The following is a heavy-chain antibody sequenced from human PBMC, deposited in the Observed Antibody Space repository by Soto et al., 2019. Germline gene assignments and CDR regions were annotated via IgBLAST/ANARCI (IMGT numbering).Heavy chain of an antibody. J-gene: IGHJ4*02. CDR1: RFDFTSYG. CDR2: ISGSGGST. D-gene: IGHD3-22*01. Sequence: PGGSLRLSCAASRFDFTSYGMHWLRQAPGKGLEWVSAISGSGGSTYYADSVKGRFTISRDNSKNTLYLQMNSLRAEDTAVYYCAKKRSGYYDSSGPFDYWGQGTLVTVSS. V-gene: IGHV3-23*01. CDR3: AKKRSGYYDSSGPFDY.